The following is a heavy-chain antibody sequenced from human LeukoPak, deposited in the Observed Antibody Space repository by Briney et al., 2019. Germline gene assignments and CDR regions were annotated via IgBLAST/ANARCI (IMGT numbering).Heavy chain of an antibody. CDR2: IWYDGSNK. CDR1: GFSFSNHG. D-gene: IGHD3-3*01. V-gene: IGHV3-33*01. J-gene: IGHJ3*02. Sequence: GGSLRLSCAASGFSFSNHGIHWVRQAPGKGLEWVSLIWYDGSNKYYADSVKGRFTISRDDSKNTVYLQMNSLRAEDTSVYYCARTYDFGRGPPGDAFDNWGQGTLVTVPS. CDR3: ARTYDFGRGPPGDAFDN.